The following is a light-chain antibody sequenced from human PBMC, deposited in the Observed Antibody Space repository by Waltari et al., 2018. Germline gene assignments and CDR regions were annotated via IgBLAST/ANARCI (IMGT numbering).Light chain of an antibody. J-gene: IGKJ1*01. CDR1: RAINNY. CDR2: DGT. Sequence: DIQMTQSPSSLSASVGDRVTITCQASRAINNYLNWYQQKPGQAPKLLIYDGTTLETGVPSRCSGSGSGTDFVFTISRLQPEDIATYYCQHYDGVPPWTFGQGTRVDFK. CDR3: QHYDGVPPWT. V-gene: IGKV1-33*01.